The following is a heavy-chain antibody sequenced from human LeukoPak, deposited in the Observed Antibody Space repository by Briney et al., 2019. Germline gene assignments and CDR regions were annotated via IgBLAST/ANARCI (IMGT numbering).Heavy chain of an antibody. CDR2: INPSGGST. J-gene: IGHJ6*02. CDR1: GYTFTSYY. D-gene: IGHD3-22*01. Sequence: RASVKVSCKASGYTFTSYYMHWVRQAPGQGLEWMGIINPSGGSTNYAQKFQERVTITRDMSTSTAYMELSSLRSEDTAVYYCAAVFNYYDSSGYSNGYYYYYGMDVWGQGTTVTVSS. CDR3: AAVFNYYDSSGYSNGYYYYYGMDV. V-gene: IGHV1-46*01.